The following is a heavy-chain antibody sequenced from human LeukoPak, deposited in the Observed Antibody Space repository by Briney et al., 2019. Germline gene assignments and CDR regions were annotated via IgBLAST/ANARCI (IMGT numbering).Heavy chain of an antibody. D-gene: IGHD2-2*01. V-gene: IGHV3-64*01. CDR1: GFTFSSYA. Sequence: GGSLRLSCAASGFTFSSYAMYWVRQTPGKGLEYVSVISGNGVSTHYATSVKGRFTISRDNSKNTLYLQMGSLRAEDMAVYYCARDASDIVVVPDAVGPFDLWGQGTLVTVSS. CDR2: ISGNGVST. CDR3: ARDASDIVVVPDAVGPFDL. J-gene: IGHJ4*02.